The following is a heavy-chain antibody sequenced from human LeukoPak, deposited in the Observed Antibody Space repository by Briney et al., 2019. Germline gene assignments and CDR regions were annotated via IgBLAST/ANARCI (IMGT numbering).Heavy chain of an antibody. D-gene: IGHD4-17*01. CDR2: IRYDGSNK. V-gene: IGHV3-30*02. CDR1: GFTLSAFG. J-gene: IGHJ6*03. CDR3: XXXXXXXXXYGAHYYYYYMDV. Sequence: GXSLXXXCAASGFTLSAFGMHWVRQAPGKGLEWVAFIRYDGSNKYYADSVKGRFTISRDNSKNTLYLQMNSLRAEDTDGYDRXXXXXXXXXYGAHYYYYYMDVWGKGTTVTISS.